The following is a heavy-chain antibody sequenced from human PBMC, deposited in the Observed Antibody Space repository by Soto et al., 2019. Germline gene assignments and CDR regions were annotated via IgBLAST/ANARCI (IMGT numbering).Heavy chain of an antibody. V-gene: IGHV4-59*01. CDR3: ARGGGSPYHDHEFDY. J-gene: IGHJ4*02. D-gene: IGHD2-2*01. CDR2: IYYRGTT. CDR1: GVSTSNNY. Sequence: QVQLQESGPGLVKPSETLSLTCSVSGVSTSNNYWTWIRKAPGQGPEWIGCIYYRGTTNYNASFNSRVTISVDTSKNQFSLKLTSVTTADTAVYYCARGGGSPYHDHEFDYWGQGILVTVSS.